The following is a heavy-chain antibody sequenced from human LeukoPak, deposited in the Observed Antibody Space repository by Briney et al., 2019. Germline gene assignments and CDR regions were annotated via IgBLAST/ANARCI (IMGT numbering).Heavy chain of an antibody. Sequence: PSETLSLTCAVSGYSISSGYYWGWIRQPPGKGLEWIGSIYHSGSTYYNPSLKSRVTISVDTSKNQFSLKLSSVTAADTAVYYCARHTPYYYYYXMDXWGXXXXVT. CDR2: IYHSGST. CDR3: ARHTPYYYYYXMDX. V-gene: IGHV4-38-2*01. J-gene: IGHJ6*03. CDR1: GYSISSGYY.